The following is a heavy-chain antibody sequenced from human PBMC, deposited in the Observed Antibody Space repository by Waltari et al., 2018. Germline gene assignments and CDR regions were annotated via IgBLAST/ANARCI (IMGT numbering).Heavy chain of an antibody. J-gene: IGHJ4*02. V-gene: IGHV3-7*01. Sequence: EVQLVESGGGLVQPGGSLRLSCAASNSTFSAFWMNWVRQAPGKGLGWVAIIKEDGSETHFVDSVKGRFTISRDNARNLLFLQMNNLRAEDTAVYYCVRGQGFLLDYWGQGTLVTVSS. CDR1: NSTFSAFW. D-gene: IGHD3-3*01. CDR2: IKEDGSET. CDR3: VRGQGFLLDY.